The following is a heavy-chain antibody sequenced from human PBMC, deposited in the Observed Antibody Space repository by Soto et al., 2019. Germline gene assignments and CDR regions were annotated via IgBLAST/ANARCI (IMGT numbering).Heavy chain of an antibody. CDR2: LYSGGTT. V-gene: IGHV3-66*01. CDR3: ARDPFDGYSSIWAFDY. J-gene: IGHJ4*02. CDR1: GFTVSSNY. Sequence: EVQLVESGGNLVQPGGSLRLSCAASGFTVSSNYMSWVRQAPGKGLEWVSVLYSGGTTFYADSVKGRFTISRDNSKNTLYLQMNSLTTEDTAVYYCARDPFDGYSSIWAFDYWGQGTLVTVSS. D-gene: IGHD6-13*01.